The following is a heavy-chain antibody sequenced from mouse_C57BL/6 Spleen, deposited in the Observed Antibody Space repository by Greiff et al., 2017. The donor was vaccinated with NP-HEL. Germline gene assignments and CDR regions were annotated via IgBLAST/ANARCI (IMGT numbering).Heavy chain of an antibody. J-gene: IGHJ1*03. V-gene: IGHV1-26*01. D-gene: IGHD3-3*01. CDR2: INPNNGGT. Sequence: EVQLQQSGPELVKPGASVKISCKASGYTFTDYYMNWVKQSHGKSLEWIGDINPNNGGTSYNQKFKSKATLTVDKSSSTAYMELRSLTSEDSAVYYCARRDDWYFDVWGTGTTVTVSS. CDR3: ARRDDWYFDV. CDR1: GYTFTDYY.